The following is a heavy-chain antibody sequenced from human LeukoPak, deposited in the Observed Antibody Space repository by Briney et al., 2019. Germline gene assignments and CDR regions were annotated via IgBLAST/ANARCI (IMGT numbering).Heavy chain of an antibody. D-gene: IGHD4-17*01. CDR3: TRGTLTINYFDY. Sequence: SETLSLTCSVSGGSISPYYWSWLRQPPGKGLEWIGYIYYTGDTNYNPSLKSRVTISVDTSKNQFSLRLSSVTAADTAVYYCTRGTLTINYFDYWGQGTLVTVSS. CDR1: GGSISPYY. J-gene: IGHJ4*02. CDR2: IYYTGDT. V-gene: IGHV4-59*01.